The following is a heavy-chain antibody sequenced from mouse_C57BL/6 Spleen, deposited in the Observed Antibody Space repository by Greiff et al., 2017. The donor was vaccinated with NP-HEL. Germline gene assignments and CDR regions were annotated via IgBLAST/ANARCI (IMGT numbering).Heavy chain of an antibody. V-gene: IGHV2-2*01. CDR2: IWSGGST. D-gene: IGHD1-1*01. Sequence: QVQLKESGPGLVQPSQSLSITCTVSGFSLTSYGVHWVRQSPGKGLEWLGVIWSGGSTDYNAAFISRLSISKDNSKSQAFFKMNSLQADDTAIYYCARNLFLGSSGPMDYWGQGTSVTVSS. CDR3: ARNLFLGSSGPMDY. CDR1: GFSLTSYG. J-gene: IGHJ4*01.